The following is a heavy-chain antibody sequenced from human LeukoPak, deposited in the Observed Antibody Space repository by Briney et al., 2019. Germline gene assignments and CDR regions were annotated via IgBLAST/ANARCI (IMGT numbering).Heavy chain of an antibody. CDR1: GYTFTGYY. D-gene: IGHD6-6*01. V-gene: IGHV1-2*02. CDR3: ARDREAARPEFDY. CDR2: INPNSGGT. J-gene: IGHJ4*02. Sequence: GASVKVSCKASGYTFTGYYMHWVRQAPGQGLEWMGWINPNSGGTNYAQKFQGRVTMTRDTSISTAYMELSRLRSDDTAVYYCARDREAARPEFDYWGPGTLVTVSS.